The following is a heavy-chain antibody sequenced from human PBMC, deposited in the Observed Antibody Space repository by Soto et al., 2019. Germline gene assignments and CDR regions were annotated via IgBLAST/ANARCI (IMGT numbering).Heavy chain of an antibody. CDR2: IIPVFGTA. CDR3: ILDCTSMSCYGYLGVDV. D-gene: IGHD2-2*01. CDR1: GGTFSSFL. J-gene: IGHJ6*02. Sequence: QVQLVQSGAEVKTPGSSVKVSCKASGGTFSSFLMGWVRQAPGQGLEWMGGIIPVFGTATYAQKFQGRVTITAVDSTSTVYMELSGLKSEDTAVYYCILDCTSMSCYGYLGVDVWGQGTTVTVSS. V-gene: IGHV1-69*01.